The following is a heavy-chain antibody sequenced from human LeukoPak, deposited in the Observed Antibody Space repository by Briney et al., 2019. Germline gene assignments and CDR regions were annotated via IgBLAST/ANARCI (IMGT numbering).Heavy chain of an antibody. J-gene: IGHJ4*02. CDR1: GFTFSSYS. CDR2: IISSSSYI. V-gene: IGHV3-21*01. CDR3: ARDFSIAAAGTNDY. D-gene: IGHD6-13*01. Sequence: GGSLRLSCAASGFTFSSYSMSWVRQAPGKGLQWVSSIISSSSYIYYADSVKGRSTLSRDNAKNSLYLQVNSLRAEDTAVYYCARDFSIAAAGTNDYWGQGTLVTVSS.